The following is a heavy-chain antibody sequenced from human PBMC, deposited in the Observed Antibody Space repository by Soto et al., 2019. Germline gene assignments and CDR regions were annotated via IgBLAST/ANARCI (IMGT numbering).Heavy chain of an antibody. V-gene: IGHV3-48*02. CDR1: GFTFSSYS. Sequence: VQLVESGGGLVQPGGSLRLSCAASGFTFSSYSMNWVRQAPGKGLEWVSYISSSSSTIYYADSVKGRFTISRDNAKNSLYRQMNSLRDEDTAVYYCARGSEGEEVPGGSTIFGVVKPYYFDYWGQGTLVTVSS. D-gene: IGHD3-3*01. CDR2: ISSSSSTI. J-gene: IGHJ4*02. CDR3: ARGSEGEEVPGGSTIFGVVKPYYFDY.